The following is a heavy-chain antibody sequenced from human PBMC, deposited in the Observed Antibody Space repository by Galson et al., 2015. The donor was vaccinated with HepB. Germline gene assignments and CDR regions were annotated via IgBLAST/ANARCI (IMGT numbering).Heavy chain of an antibody. CDR2: ISGSGSST. V-gene: IGHV3-23*01. Sequence: SLRLSCAASGFTFSSYAMSWIRQAPGKGLEWVSAISGSGSSTYYADSVKGRFTISRDNSKNTLYLQMTSLRAEDTAVYYCAKDRGGVVVVTAILNWGQGTLVTVSS. CDR1: GFTFSSYA. J-gene: IGHJ4*02. CDR3: AKDRGGVVVVTAILN. D-gene: IGHD2-21*02.